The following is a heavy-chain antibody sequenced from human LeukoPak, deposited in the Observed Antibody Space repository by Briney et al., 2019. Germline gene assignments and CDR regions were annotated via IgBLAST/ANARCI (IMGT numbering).Heavy chain of an antibody. J-gene: IGHJ4*02. CDR3: ARRIAVAGMDYFDY. D-gene: IGHD6-19*01. CDR1: GFTFSSYS. V-gene: IGHV3-21*01. Sequence: PGGSLRLSCAASGFTFSSYSMNWVRQAPGKGLEWVSSISSSSSYIYYADSVKGRFTISRDNAKNSLYLQMNSLRAEDTAVYYCARRIAVAGMDYFDYWGQGTLVTVSS. CDR2: ISSSSSYI.